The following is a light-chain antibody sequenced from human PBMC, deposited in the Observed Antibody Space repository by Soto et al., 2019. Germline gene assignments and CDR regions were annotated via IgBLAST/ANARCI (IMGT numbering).Light chain of an antibody. V-gene: IGLV2-23*01. Sequence: QSVLTQPASVSGSPGQSITIPCTGTSSDVGSYNFVSWYQQHPGKAPKLMIYEGTKRPSGVSYRFSGSKSGNTASLTISGLQAEDEADYYCCSYAGSSTCVFGTGTRSPS. J-gene: IGLJ1*01. CDR1: SSDVGSYNF. CDR3: CSYAGSSTCV. CDR2: EGT.